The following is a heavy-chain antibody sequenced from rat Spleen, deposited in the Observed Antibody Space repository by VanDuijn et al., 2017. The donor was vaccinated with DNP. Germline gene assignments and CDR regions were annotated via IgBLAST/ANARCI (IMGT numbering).Heavy chain of an antibody. V-gene: IGHV5-31*01. CDR2: ITTSGDST. CDR3: LRGGRSYLAY. CDR1: GFTFNNYW. J-gene: IGHJ3*01. D-gene: IGHD2-5*01. Sequence: EVQLVESGGDLVQPGRSLKVSCVVSGFTFNNYWMTWIRQVPGKGLVWVASITTSGDSTSSPDSVKGRCTISRDNAKNTLYLQMNSLRSEDTTTYYCLRGGRSYLAYWGQGTLVTVSS.